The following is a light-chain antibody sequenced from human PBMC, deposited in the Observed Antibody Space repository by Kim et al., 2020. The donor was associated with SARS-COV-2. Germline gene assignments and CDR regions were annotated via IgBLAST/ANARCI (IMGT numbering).Light chain of an antibody. CDR3: QQYGSSPPST. Sequence: PGERATRSGRASQSVSSSCLAWYQQKPGQAPRLLIYGAASRATGIPDRFSGSGSGTDFTLTISRLEPEDFAVYYCQQYGSSPPSTFGQGTRLEIK. V-gene: IGKV3-20*01. CDR1: QSVSSSC. CDR2: GAA. J-gene: IGKJ5*01.